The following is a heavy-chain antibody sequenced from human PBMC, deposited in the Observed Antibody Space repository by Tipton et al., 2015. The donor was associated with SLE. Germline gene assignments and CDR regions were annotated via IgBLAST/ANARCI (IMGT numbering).Heavy chain of an antibody. D-gene: IGHD6-19*01. Sequence: SLRLSCAASGFTFSSYSMNWVRQAPGKGLEWVSYISSSSSTIYYADSVKGRFTISRDNSKNTLYLQMNSLRAEDTAVYYCAKEWLADAFDIWGQGTMVTVSS. V-gene: IGHV3-48*01. CDR1: GFTFSSYS. CDR3: AKEWLADAFDI. J-gene: IGHJ3*02. CDR2: ISSSSSTI.